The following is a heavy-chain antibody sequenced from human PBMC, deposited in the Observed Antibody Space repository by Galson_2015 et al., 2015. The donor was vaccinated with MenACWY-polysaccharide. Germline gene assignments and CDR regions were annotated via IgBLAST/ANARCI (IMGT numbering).Heavy chain of an antibody. CDR2: ISGGNTI. CDR3: ARTAASHPFDY. J-gene: IGHJ4*02. V-gene: IGHV3-69-1*02. CDR1: GFTFATQA. Sequence: SLRLSCAASGFTFATQAMTWVRQAPGKGLEWVSYISGGNTIYYADSVKGRFTISRDNAKNSLYLQMNSLRAEDTAIYYCARTAASHPFDYWGQGTLVTVSS. D-gene: IGHD6-6*01.